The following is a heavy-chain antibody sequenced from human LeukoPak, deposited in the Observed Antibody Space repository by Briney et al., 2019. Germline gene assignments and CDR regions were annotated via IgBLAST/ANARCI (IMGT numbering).Heavy chain of an antibody. CDR2: MNPNSGNT. CDR1: GYTFTSYD. D-gene: IGHD2-21*02. CDR3: ARQAHLWCGGDCYSPY. Sequence: GASVKVSCKASGYTFTSYDINWVQQATGQGLEWMGWMNPNSGNTGYAQKFQGRVTMTRNTSISTAYMELSSLRSEDTAVYYCARQAHLWCGGDCYSPYWGQGTLVTVSS. J-gene: IGHJ4*02. V-gene: IGHV1-8*01.